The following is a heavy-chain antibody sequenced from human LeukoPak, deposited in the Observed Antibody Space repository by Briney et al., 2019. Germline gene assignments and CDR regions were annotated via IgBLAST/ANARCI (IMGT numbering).Heavy chain of an antibody. D-gene: IGHD6-19*01. V-gene: IGHV3-30*01. Sequence: PGGSLRLSCVASGFTFSNYAIHWVRRPPGKGLEWVAVMSTDGSLQYYANSVKGRFTISRDNYKSTLFLQMNSLSAADTAVYYCGRQVAPGQWLVNRWGQGTLVTVSS. CDR3: GRQVAPGQWLVNR. CDR1: GFTFSNYA. CDR2: MSTDGSLQ. J-gene: IGHJ5*02.